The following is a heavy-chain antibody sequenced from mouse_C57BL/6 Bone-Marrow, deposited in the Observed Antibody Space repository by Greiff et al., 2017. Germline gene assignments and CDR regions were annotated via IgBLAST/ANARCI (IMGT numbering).Heavy chain of an antibody. CDR1: GFTFSSYG. CDR2: ISSGGSYT. V-gene: IGHV5-6*01. D-gene: IGHD1-1*01. CDR3: ARHYGSSYYYFDY. J-gene: IGHJ2*01. Sequence: EVKLQESGGDLVKPGGSLKLSCAASGFTFSSYGMSWVRQTPDKRLEWVATISSGGSYTYYPDSVKGRFTISRDNAKNTLYLQMSSLKSEDTAMYYCARHYGSSYYYFDYWGQGTTLTVSS.